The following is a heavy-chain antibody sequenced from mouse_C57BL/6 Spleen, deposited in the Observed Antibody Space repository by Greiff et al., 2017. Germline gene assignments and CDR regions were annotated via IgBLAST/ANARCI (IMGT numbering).Heavy chain of an antibody. CDR3: ARVPNY. CDR2: IDPSDSYT. Sequence: VQLQQPGAELVMPGASVKLSCKASGYTFTSYWMHWVKQRPGQGLEWIGEIDPSDSYTNYNQKFKGKSTLTVDKSSSTAYMQLSSLTSEDSAVDYCARVPNYWGQGTTLTVSS. CDR1: GYTFTSYW. V-gene: IGHV1-69*01. J-gene: IGHJ2*01.